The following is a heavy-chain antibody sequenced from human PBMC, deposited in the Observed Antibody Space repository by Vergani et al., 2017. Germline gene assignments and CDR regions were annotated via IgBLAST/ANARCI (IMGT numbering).Heavy chain of an antibody. D-gene: IGHD4-11*01. V-gene: IGHV4-34*01. J-gene: IGHJ6*03. CDR3: ARENTETNGHLYYYYYMDV. Sequence: QVQLQQWGGGLLKPSETLSLTCVVNGGSFTSYHWTWIRQSPGEGLEWVGDIDHPGRRDYNPSLKSRLTMSVDKSRNQFSLTLNSVTATNTAIYFCARENTETNGHLYYYYYMDVWGQGTAVTVS. CDR2: IDHPGRR. CDR1: GGSFTSYH.